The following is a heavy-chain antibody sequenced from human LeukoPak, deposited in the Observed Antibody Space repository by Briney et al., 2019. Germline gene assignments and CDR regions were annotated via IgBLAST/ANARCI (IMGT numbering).Heavy chain of an antibody. J-gene: IGHJ6*02. CDR2: ISYSRNT. V-gene: IGHV4-61*08. CDR1: GGSISSDGYY. Sequence: SETLSLTCTVSGGSISSDGYYWNWIRQHPGEGLEWIGYISYSRNTYYNPSLKSRVTISVDTSKSQFSLKLSSVTAADTAVYYCARIALGIAAAGFMDVWGQGTTVTVSS. CDR3: ARIALGIAAAGFMDV. D-gene: IGHD6-13*01.